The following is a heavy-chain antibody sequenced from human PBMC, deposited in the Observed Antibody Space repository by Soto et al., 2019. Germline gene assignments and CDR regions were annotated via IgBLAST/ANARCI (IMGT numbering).Heavy chain of an antibody. CDR2: VSGNNGAS. CDR1: GYTSADFG. V-gene: IGHV1-18*04. D-gene: IGHD2-2*01. Sequence: SVKVSCKASGYTSADFGISWVRQAPGQGPEWMGWVSGNNGASNPAPKVQGRITMTLDTSTGVSYMALRSLRSDDAAIYYCVRDQKYFRVNGNWFDSWGQGTLVTVSS. J-gene: IGHJ5*01. CDR3: VRDQKYFRVNGNWFDS.